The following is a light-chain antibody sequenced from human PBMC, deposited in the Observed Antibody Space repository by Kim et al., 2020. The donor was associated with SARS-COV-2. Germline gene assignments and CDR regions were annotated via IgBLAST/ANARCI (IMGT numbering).Light chain of an antibody. CDR1: SLRSYY. Sequence: ALGQTVRITCQGDSLRSYYAMWYQQKPGQAPVVVIYGENNRPSGIPDRFSGSTSGNTASLTITGAQAEDEADYYCQSRDSSGNHVVFGGGTQLTVL. J-gene: IGLJ2*01. CDR2: GEN. CDR3: QSRDSSGNHVV. V-gene: IGLV3-19*01.